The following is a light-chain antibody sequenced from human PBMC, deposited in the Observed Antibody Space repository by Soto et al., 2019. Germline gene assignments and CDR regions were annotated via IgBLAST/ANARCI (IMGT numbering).Light chain of an antibody. Sequence: QSALTQPPSASGSPGQSVTISCTGTSSDVGGYNFVSWYQQHPGKVPKLMIYEVTKRPSGVPDRFSGSKSGNTASLTVSGLQAEDEADYYCASYAGSITLFGGGTKLT. CDR2: EVT. J-gene: IGLJ2*01. CDR3: ASYAGSITL. V-gene: IGLV2-8*01. CDR1: SSDVGGYNF.